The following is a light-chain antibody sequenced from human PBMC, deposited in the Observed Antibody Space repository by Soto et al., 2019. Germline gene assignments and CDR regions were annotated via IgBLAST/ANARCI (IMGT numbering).Light chain of an antibody. CDR1: QSVSSN. CDR3: QQSNKWPYT. V-gene: IGKV3-15*01. Sequence: IVMTQSPATLSVSPGERATLSCRASQSVSSNLAWYQHKPGQAPRLLFYGASTRAAGIPASFSGGGSGTDFTLTISGLQSEDFAVYYCQQSNKWPYTFGQGTKLEI. CDR2: GAS. J-gene: IGKJ2*01.